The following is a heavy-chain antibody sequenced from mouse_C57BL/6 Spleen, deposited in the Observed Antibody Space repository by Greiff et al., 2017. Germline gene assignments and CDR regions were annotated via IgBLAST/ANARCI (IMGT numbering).Heavy chain of an antibody. CDR2: IDPSDSYT. D-gene: IGHD1-1*01. CDR3: ARYGTTVVADWYFDV. CDR1: GYTFTSYW. V-gene: IGHV1-50*01. Sequence: QVQLKQPGAELVKPGASVKLSCKASGYTFTSYWMQWVKQRPGQGLEWIGEIDPSDSYTNYNQKFKGKATLTVDTSSSTAYMQLSSLTSEDSAVYYCARYGTTVVADWYFDVWGTGTTVTVSS. J-gene: IGHJ1*03.